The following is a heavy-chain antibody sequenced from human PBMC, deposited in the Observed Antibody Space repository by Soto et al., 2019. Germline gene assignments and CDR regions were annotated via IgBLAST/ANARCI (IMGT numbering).Heavy chain of an antibody. D-gene: IGHD3-9*01. J-gene: IGHJ4*02. CDR3: AREVGKTVLRYFDWLQPRARYYFDY. CDR2: KKHRRST. V-gene: IGHV4-34*01. Sequence: PSEAQSLTGAAHGGSCSGYDGRWIRKHPGKGRKRIGEKKHRRSTNYHPSLKRRVTISVDTSKNQFSLKLSSVTAADTAVYYCAREVGKTVLRYFDWLQPRARYYFDYWGQGTLVTVSS. CDR1: GGSCSGYD.